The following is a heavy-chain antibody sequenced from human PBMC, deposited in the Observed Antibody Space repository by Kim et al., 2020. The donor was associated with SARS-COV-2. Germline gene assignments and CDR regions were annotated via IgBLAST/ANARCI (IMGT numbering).Heavy chain of an antibody. CDR3: ARQLWSYWYFDL. CDR1: GGSFSGYD. V-gene: IGHV4-34*01. Sequence: SETLSLTCAVYGGSFSGYDWSWIRQPPGKGLEWIGEINHSGSTNYNPSLKSRVTISVDTSKNQFSLKLSSVTAADTAVYYCARQLWSYWYFDLWSRGTLVPVSS. J-gene: IGHJ2*01. CDR2: INHSGST. D-gene: IGHD5-18*01.